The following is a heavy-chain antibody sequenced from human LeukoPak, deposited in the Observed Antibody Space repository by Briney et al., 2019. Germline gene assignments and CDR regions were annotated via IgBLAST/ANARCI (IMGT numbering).Heavy chain of an antibody. CDR1: GFTFSGSA. D-gene: IGHD3-9*01. CDR3: TSLYYDILTGYEVADY. Sequence: GGSLRLSCAASGFTFSGSAMHWVRQASGKGLEWVGRIRSKANSYATAYAASVKGRFTISRDDSKNTAYLQMNSLKTEDTAVYYCTSLYYDILTGYEVADYWGQGTLVTVSS. CDR2: IRSKANSYAT. V-gene: IGHV3-73*01. J-gene: IGHJ4*02.